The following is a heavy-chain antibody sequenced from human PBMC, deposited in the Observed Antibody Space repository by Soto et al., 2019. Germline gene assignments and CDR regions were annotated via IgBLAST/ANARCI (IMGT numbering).Heavy chain of an antibody. CDR1: GYTFTSYA. Sequence: QVQLVQSGAEVKKPGASVKVSCKASGYTFTSYAMHWVRQAPGQRLEWMGWINAGNGNTKYSQKFQGRVTITRDTSASTAYMELSSLRSEDTAVYYCASSDIVVVPAATHFDYWCQGTLVTVSS. J-gene: IGHJ4*02. D-gene: IGHD2-2*01. V-gene: IGHV1-3*01. CDR3: ASSDIVVVPAATHFDY. CDR2: INAGNGNT.